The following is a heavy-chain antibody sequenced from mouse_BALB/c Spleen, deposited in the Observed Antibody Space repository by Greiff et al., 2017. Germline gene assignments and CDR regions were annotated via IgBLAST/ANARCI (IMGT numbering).Heavy chain of an antibody. D-gene: IGHD4-1*01. CDR3: ARVGLTGSYAMDY. Sequence: DVQLQESGPGLVKPSQSLSLTCSVTGYSITSGYYWNWIRQFPGNKLEWMGYISYDGSNNYNPSLKNRISITRDTSKNQFFLKLNSVTTEDTATYYCARVGLTGSYAMDYWGQGTSVTVSS. CDR1: GYSITSGYY. J-gene: IGHJ4*01. V-gene: IGHV3-6*02. CDR2: ISYDGSN.